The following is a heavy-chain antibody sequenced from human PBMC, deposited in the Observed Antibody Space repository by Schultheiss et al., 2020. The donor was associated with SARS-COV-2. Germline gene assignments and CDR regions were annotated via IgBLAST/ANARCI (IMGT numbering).Heavy chain of an antibody. J-gene: IGHJ6*02. Sequence: SVKVSCKASGGTFSSYAISWVRQAPGQGLEWMGGIIPIFGTANYAQKFQGRVTITADESTSTAYMELSSLRSEDTAVYYCARVKYKNLGGWGYYYYGMDVWGQGTTVTAP. CDR1: GGTFSSYA. CDR3: ARVKYKNLGGWGYYYYGMDV. D-gene: IGHD6-19*01. CDR2: IIPIFGTA. V-gene: IGHV1-69*13.